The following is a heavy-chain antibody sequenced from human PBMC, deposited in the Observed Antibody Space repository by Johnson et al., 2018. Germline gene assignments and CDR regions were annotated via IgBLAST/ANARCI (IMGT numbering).Heavy chain of an antibody. Sequence: VQLVQSGGGLVKPGGSLRLSCAASGMTVSNNYMSWVRQAPGKGLEWVSVIYAGSNTYYAYSVKGRFTISRDNFKNMVFLQMNSLRAEDTAVYYWAREGPYESSGCYALDRWGQGTMVNVSS. V-gene: IGHV3-66*01. CDR1: GMTVSNNY. CDR3: AREGPYESSGCYALDR. D-gene: IGHD3-22*01. J-gene: IGHJ3*02. CDR2: IYAGSNT.